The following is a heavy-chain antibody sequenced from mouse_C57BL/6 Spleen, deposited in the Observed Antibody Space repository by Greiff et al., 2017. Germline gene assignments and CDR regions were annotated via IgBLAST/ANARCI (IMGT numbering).Heavy chain of an antibody. Sequence: QVQLQQSGAELVKPGASVKISCKASGYAFSSYWMNWVKQRPGKGLEWIGQIYPGDGDTNYNGKFKGKATLTADKSSSTAYMQLSSLTSEDSAVYFCARRYSNYFYAMDYWGQGTSVTVSS. D-gene: IGHD2-5*01. CDR3: ARRYSNYFYAMDY. CDR1: GYAFSSYW. CDR2: IYPGDGDT. J-gene: IGHJ4*01. V-gene: IGHV1-80*01.